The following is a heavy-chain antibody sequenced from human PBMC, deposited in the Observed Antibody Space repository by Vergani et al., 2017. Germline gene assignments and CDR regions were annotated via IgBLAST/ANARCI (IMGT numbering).Heavy chain of an antibody. V-gene: IGHV4-61*02. CDR1: GCSISSGSYY. CDR3: ARDGDSGSYLGNGRDV. CDR2: IYTSGST. Sequence: QVQLQESGPGLVKPSQTLSLTCTVSGCSISSGSYYWSWIRQPAGKGLEWIGRIYTSGSTNYNPSLKSRGTISVDTSKNQFSLKLSSVTAADTAGYYCARDGDSGSYLGNGRDVWGQGATVTVSS. D-gene: IGHD1-26*01. J-gene: IGHJ6*02.